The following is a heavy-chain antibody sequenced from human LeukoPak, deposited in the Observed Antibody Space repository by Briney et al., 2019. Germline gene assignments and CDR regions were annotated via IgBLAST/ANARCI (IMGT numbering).Heavy chain of an antibody. CDR2: IKQDGSEK. CDR3: ARVGAARYYYYYMDV. J-gene: IGHJ6*03. Sequence: GGSLRLSCAASGFTFSSSWMSWVRQAPGKGLEWVANIKQDGSEKYYVDSLKGRFTVSRGNAKNSLYLQINSLRAGDTAVYYCARVGAARYYYYYMDVWGKGITVTVSS. CDR1: GFTFSSSW. D-gene: IGHD2-15*01. V-gene: IGHV3-7*01.